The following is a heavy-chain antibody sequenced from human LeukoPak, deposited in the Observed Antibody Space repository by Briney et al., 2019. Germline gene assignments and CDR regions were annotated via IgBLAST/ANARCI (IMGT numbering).Heavy chain of an antibody. Sequence: GSLRLSCAASGFTISSYAMSWARRAPGKGLEGVSAISGSGGSTYYADSVKGRFTISRDNSKNTLYLQMNSLRAEDTAVYYCAKAPQSRGLGTFDYWGQGTLVTVSS. D-gene: IGHD3/OR15-3a*01. V-gene: IGHV3-23*01. J-gene: IGHJ4*02. CDR3: AKAPQSRGLGTFDY. CDR2: ISGSGGST. CDR1: GFTISSYA.